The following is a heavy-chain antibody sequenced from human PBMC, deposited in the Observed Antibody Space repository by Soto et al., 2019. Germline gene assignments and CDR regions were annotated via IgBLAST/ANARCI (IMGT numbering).Heavy chain of an antibody. CDR3: ARGGAMGVDY. J-gene: IGHJ4*02. V-gene: IGHV3-53*01. Sequence: DVQLVESGGGLIQPGGSLRLSCVASGLTVSGKKYMAWVRQAPGKGPEWVSGVYDLDGTYYADSVRGRFTTSIDSSRTTVYLHVNTLRDEDTAVYYCARGGAMGVDYWGQGTLVTVSS. D-gene: IGHD1-26*01. CDR1: GLTVSGKKY. CDR2: VYDLDGT.